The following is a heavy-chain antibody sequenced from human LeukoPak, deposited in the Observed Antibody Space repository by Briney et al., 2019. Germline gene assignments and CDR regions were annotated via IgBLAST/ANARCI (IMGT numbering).Heavy chain of an antibody. CDR1: GYTFTGYY. D-gene: IGHD2-2*01. J-gene: IGHJ4*02. Sequence: ASVKVSCKASGYTFTGYYMHWVRQAPGQGLEWMGWINPNSGGTNYAQKFQGRVTMTRDTSISTAYMELSRLRSGDTAVYYCARALYCSSTSCYRPVLDYWGQGTLVTVSS. CDR3: ARALYCSSTSCYRPVLDY. V-gene: IGHV1-2*02. CDR2: INPNSGGT.